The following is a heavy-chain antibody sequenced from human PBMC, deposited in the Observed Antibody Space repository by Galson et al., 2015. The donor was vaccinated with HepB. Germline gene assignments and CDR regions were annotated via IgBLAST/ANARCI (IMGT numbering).Heavy chain of an antibody. J-gene: IGHJ4*02. V-gene: IGHV5-51*03. D-gene: IGHD3-3*01. CDR1: GYKFSTYG. Sequence: QSGAEVKKPGESLNISCKGSGYKFSTYGIAWVRQMLGKGLEWLGIIYPGDSDTRYNPSFEGHVTIASDQSITTAYLQWSNLTASETATYYCATPRGGSFFSSLDSWGQGTLVPVSS. CDR3: ATPRGGSFFSSLDS. CDR2: IYPGDSDT.